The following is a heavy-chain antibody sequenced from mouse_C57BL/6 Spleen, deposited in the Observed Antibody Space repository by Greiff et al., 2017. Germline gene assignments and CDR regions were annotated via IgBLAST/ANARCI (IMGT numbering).Heavy chain of an antibody. CDR2: IDPSDSYT. CDR3: ARGGNCCGRPYYVGD. D-gene: IGHD1-1*01. Sequence: QVQLQQPGAELVKPGASVKLSCKASGYTFTSYWMQWVKQRPGQGLEWIGAIDPSDSYTNYNHKFKGKATLTVDTSSSTAYMQLSSLTSEDSAVYYCARGGNCCGRPYYVGDWGQGTTLAVSS. J-gene: IGHJ2*01. CDR1: GYTFTSYW. V-gene: IGHV1-50*01.